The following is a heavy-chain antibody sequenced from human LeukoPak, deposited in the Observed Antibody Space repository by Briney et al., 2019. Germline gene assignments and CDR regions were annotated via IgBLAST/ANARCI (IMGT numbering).Heavy chain of an antibody. D-gene: IGHD2-15*01. Sequence: GASVKVSCKASGYTFTGYYMHWVRQAPGQGLEWMGWINPNSGGTNYAQKFQGRVTMTRDTSISTAYMELSRLRSDDTAVYYCARKLGYCSGGSCCPYFDCWGQGTLVTVSS. J-gene: IGHJ4*02. CDR3: ARKLGYCSGGSCCPYFDC. CDR1: GYTFTGYY. V-gene: IGHV1-2*02. CDR2: INPNSGGT.